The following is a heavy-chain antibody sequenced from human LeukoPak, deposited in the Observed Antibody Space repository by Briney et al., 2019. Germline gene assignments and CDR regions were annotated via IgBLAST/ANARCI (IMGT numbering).Heavy chain of an antibody. Sequence: GASVKVSCKASGYTFTGYYMHWVRQAPGQGLEWMGIINPNAGTTIYAQKSQGRLTVTRDMSTSTVYMELSSLRSDDTAVYYCARASNWNYGYWGPGTLVTVSS. J-gene: IGHJ4*02. V-gene: IGHV1-46*01. CDR1: GYTFTGYY. D-gene: IGHD1-7*01. CDR3: ARASNWNYGY. CDR2: INPNAGTT.